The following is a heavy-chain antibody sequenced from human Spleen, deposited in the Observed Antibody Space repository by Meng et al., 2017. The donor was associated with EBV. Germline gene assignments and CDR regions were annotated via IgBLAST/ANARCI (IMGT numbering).Heavy chain of an antibody. CDR3: ARGSGELNRIMDH. V-gene: IGHV1-46*01. CDR1: GYTLTSYY. Sequence: VRRGQAGSEVKKPGASVKVSGKPSGYTLTSYYIPWVRQAPGQGPEWMGIINPEGGTTSDAQKFQGRVTMTRDTSTSTVFMELTSLRYEDTAIYYCARGSGELNRIMDHWGQGTLVTVSS. D-gene: IGHD3-10*01. J-gene: IGHJ4*02. CDR2: INPEGGTT.